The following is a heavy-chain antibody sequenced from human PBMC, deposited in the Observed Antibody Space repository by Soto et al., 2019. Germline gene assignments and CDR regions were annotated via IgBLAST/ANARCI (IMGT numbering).Heavy chain of an antibody. D-gene: IGHD3-9*01. J-gene: IGHJ6*02. Sequence: GSGPTLVNPTQTLTLTCTLSGSSLSASGTCVTWIRQPPGKALEWLALIEWNGDKVYSTSLKTRLTISQDISKNQVVLTMTNMDPVDTGTYYCARILFDTSIPNPEDNYSGIDVWGQGTTVTVSS. CDR3: ARILFDTSIPNPEDNYSGIDV. CDR2: IEWNGDK. CDR1: GSSLSASGTC. V-gene: IGHV2-70*01.